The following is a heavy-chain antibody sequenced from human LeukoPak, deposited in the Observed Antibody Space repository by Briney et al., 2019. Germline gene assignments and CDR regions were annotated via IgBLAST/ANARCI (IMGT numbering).Heavy chain of an antibody. CDR1: GGSISSSSYY. D-gene: IGHD3-16*02. J-gene: IGHJ4*02. V-gene: IGHV4-39*01. Sequence: SETLSLTCTVSGGSISSSSYYWGWIRQPPGKGLEWIGSISYSGSTYYNPSLKSRVTISVDTSKNQFSLKLSSVTAADTAVYYCAMDYDYVWGSYRSYYFDYWGQGTLVTVSS. CDR3: AMDYDYVWGSYRSYYFDY. CDR2: ISYSGST.